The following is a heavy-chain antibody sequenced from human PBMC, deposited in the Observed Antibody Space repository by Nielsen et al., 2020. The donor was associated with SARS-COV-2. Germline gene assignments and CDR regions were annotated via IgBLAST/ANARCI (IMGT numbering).Heavy chain of an antibody. D-gene: IGHD4-17*01. CDR2: IYSGGSST. J-gene: IGHJ6*02. CDR1: GFTFSSYA. CDR3: AKAGDYNLYYYGMDV. Sequence: GESLKISCAASGFTFSSYAMSWVRQAPGKGLEWVSVIYSGGSSTYYADSVKGRFTISRDNSKNTLYLQMNSLRAEDTAVYYCAKAGDYNLYYYGMDVWGQGTTVTVSS. V-gene: IGHV3-23*03.